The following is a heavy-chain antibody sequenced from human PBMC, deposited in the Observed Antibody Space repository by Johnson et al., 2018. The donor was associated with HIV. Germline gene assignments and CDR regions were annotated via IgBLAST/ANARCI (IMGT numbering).Heavy chain of an antibody. J-gene: IGHJ3*01. Sequence: VQLVESGGGLVKPGGSLRLSCAASGFTVSSNYMSWVRQAPGKGLEWVSVIYSGGSTSYADSVKGRFTISRDNSKSTLFLQMNSLRAEDTAIYYCAITSGTDAFDFWGRGTMVTVSS. CDR1: GFTVSSNY. D-gene: IGHD1-1*01. CDR3: AITSGTDAFDF. V-gene: IGHV3-66*02. CDR2: IYSGGST.